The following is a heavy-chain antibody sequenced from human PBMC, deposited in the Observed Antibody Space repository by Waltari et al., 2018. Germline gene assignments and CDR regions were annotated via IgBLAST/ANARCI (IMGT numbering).Heavy chain of an antibody. V-gene: IGHV4-34*01. D-gene: IGHD2-2*01. CDR1: GGSFSGYY. CDR3: ARGSMVVPAATSSYYYYMDV. J-gene: IGHJ6*03. CDR2: INHSGST. Sequence: QVQLQQWGAGLLKPSETLSLTCAVYGGSFSGYYWSWIRQPPGKGLEWIGEINHSGSTNYNPSLKSRVTISVDTSKNQFSLKLSSVTAADTAVYYCARGSMVVPAATSSYYYYMDVWGKGTTVTVSS.